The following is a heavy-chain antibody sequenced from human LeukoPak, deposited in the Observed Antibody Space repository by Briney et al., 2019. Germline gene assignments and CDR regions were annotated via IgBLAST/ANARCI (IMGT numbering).Heavy chain of an antibody. CDR1: GGSFSGYY. CDR3: ARRSTSRPYYYYGMDV. Sequence: KPSETLSLTCAVYGGSFSGYYWSWIRQPPGKGLEWIGEINHSGSTNYNPSLKSRVTISVDTSKNQFSLKLSSVTAADTAVYYCARRSTSRPYYYYGMDVWGQGATVTVSS. V-gene: IGHV4-34*01. J-gene: IGHJ6*02. CDR2: INHSGST. D-gene: IGHD2-2*01.